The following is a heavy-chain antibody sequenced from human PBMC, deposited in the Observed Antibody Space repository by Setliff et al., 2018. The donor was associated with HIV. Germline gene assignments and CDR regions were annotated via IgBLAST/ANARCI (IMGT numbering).Heavy chain of an antibody. CDR2: IFYTGST. D-gene: IGHD3-3*01. CDR3: ARGVNFDY. J-gene: IGHJ4*02. Sequence: SETLSLTCTVSGGSISSYYWTWLRQFPGKGLEWIGFIFYTGSTTYNPSLNSRVTISVDTSKNQFSLKLTSGTAADTAIYYCARGVNFDYWGQGTQVTVSS. CDR1: GGSISSYY. V-gene: IGHV4-59*01.